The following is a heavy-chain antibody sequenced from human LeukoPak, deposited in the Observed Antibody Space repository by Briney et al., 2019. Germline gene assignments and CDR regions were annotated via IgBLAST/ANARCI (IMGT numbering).Heavy chain of an antibody. Sequence: GGSLRLSCAASGFTFSSYAMSWVRQAPGRGLEWVSGISGSGGRTYYADSVKGRFTISRDNSKNTLYLQMNSLRDEDTAVYYCAKAQSTSGSYFTGHAFDIWGQGTMVTVSS. J-gene: IGHJ3*02. V-gene: IGHV3-23*01. CDR2: ISGSGGRT. D-gene: IGHD1-26*01. CDR3: AKAQSTSGSYFTGHAFDI. CDR1: GFTFSSYA.